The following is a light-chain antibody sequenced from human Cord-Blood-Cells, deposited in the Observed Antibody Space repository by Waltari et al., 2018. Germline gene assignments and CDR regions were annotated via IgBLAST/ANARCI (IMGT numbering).Light chain of an antibody. J-gene: IGLJ2*01. Sequence: QSALTQPASVSGSTGQSITIPCTGTSRDVGRYQLFSWYQQHPGKAPKLMIYEGSKRPSGVSNRFSGSKSGNTASLTISGLQAEDEADYYCCSYAGSSTLVFGGGTKLTVL. CDR1: SRDVGRYQL. CDR2: EGS. CDR3: CSYAGSSTLV. V-gene: IGLV2-23*01.